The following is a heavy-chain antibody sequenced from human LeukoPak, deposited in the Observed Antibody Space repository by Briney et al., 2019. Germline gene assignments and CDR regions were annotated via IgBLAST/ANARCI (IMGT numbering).Heavy chain of an antibody. J-gene: IGHJ4*02. V-gene: IGHV3-7*01. Sequence: GGSLRLSCPASGLTFSIHWMNWVRQAPGKGLECVANINQDGSDKYYVDSVKGRFTISRDNTKNSLYLQMNSLRAEDTAVYYCVGGDYWGQGTLVTVSS. CDR2: INQDGSDK. CDR3: VGGDY. CDR1: GLTFSIHW.